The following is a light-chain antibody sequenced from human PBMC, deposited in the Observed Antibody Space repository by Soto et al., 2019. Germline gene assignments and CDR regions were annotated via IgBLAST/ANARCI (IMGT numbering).Light chain of an antibody. V-gene: IGKV3-11*01. CDR3: QQRRSSLT. Sequence: EIVLTQSPATLSLSPGERATLSCRASRTVNNYLAWYQQKPGQAPRLLIYDASIRATGIPARFSGSGSGTDFTLTISSLEPEDSATYYCQQRRSSLTFGGGTKVEIK. CDR1: RTVNNY. J-gene: IGKJ4*01. CDR2: DAS.